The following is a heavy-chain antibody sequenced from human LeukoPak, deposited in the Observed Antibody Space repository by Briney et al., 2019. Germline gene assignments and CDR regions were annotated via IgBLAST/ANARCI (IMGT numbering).Heavy chain of an antibody. Sequence: PSETLSLTCTASGASISSYYMSWIRQPPGKGLEWIAYICYSGSTTYKPSLKTRVTISIDTSNDTFSLHLASVTAADTAVYYCARTQSTGWDRFAMDVWGQGTTVTVS. D-gene: IGHD6-19*01. CDR3: ARTQSTGWDRFAMDV. J-gene: IGHJ6*02. V-gene: IGHV4-59*01. CDR1: GASISSYY. CDR2: ICYSGST.